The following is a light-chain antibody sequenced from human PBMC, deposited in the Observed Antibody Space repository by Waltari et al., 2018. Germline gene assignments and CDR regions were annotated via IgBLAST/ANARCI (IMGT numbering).Light chain of an antibody. V-gene: IGKV1-8*01. CDR2: AAS. CDR1: QGISSY. J-gene: IGKJ4*01. Sequence: AIRMTQSPSSLSASTGDRVTITCRASQGISSYLAWYQQKPGKAPKLLIYAASTLQSGVPSMFSGSGSGTDFTLIISCLHSEDFATYYCQQYYSYPLTFGGGTKVEIK. CDR3: QQYYSYPLT.